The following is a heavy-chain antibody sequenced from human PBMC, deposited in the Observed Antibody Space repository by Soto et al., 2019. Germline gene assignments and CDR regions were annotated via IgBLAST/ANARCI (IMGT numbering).Heavy chain of an antibody. V-gene: IGHV1-69*12. D-gene: IGHD3-22*01. CDR3: ASGYYYDSSGPLWYFDL. J-gene: IGHJ2*01. CDR1: GGTFSSYA. Sequence: QVQLVQSGAEVKKPGSSVKVSCKASGGTFSSYAISWVRQAPGQGLEWMGGIIPIFGTANYAQKFQGRVTITADESTSTAYRELSSLRSEDTAVYYCASGYYYDSSGPLWYFDLWGRGTLVTVSS. CDR2: IIPIFGTA.